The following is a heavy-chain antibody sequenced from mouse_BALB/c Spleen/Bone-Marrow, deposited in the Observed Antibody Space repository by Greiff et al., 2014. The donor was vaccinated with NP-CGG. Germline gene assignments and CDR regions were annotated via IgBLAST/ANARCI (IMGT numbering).Heavy chain of an antibody. V-gene: IGHV3-2*02. J-gene: IGHJ2*01. CDR1: GYSITSGYA. CDR3: ARYDYDGVDY. D-gene: IGHD2-4*01. Sequence: VQLQQPGPGLVKPSQSLSLTCTVTGYSITSGYAWNWIRQFPGNKLEWMGYISYSGSTSYNPSLKSRISITRDTSKNQFFLQLNSVTTEDTATYYCARYDYDGVDYWGQGTTLTVSS. CDR2: ISYSGST.